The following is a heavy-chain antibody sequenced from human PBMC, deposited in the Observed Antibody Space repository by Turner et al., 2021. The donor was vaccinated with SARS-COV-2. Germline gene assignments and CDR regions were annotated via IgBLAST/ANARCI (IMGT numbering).Heavy chain of an antibody. CDR3: SREDTSGLFDY. CDR2: SSGYNDNI. V-gene: IGHV1-18*04. CDR1: GYPFTSYA. Sequence: QVYPVQSGPEVRKRGASVNVSCKSSGYPFTSYAISGVRQAPGHGVEWMGMSSGYNDNIVYEQNILGRANMTKDASLKIAIMDLRGLGSDDTAGYFCSREDTSGLFDYWGQGTLVTVSS. J-gene: IGHJ4*02. D-gene: IGHD6-19*01.